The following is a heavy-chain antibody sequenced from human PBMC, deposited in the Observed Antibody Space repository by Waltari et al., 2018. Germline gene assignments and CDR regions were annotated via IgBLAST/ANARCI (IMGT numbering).Heavy chain of an antibody. J-gene: IGHJ4*02. D-gene: IGHD3-10*01. Sequence: QVQLVQSGAEMKKPGASVTLSCKASGYTVFAYPIPWVRQAPGQRLEWMGWITGNDNTKDSQRFQGRFTITRDRSASTTYMDWSSLRSEDTAVYYCASGRERSYGSANYYQLDYWGQGTLVTVSS. CDR1: GYTVFAYP. V-gene: IGHV1-3*01. CDR2: ITGNDNT. CDR3: ASGRERSYGSANYYQLDY.